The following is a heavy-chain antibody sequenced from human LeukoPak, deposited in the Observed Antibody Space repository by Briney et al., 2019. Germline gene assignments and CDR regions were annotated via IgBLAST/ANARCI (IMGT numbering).Heavy chain of an antibody. CDR3: ARRAYCGGDCTSAYYDYFAMDV. V-gene: IGHV5-51*01. Sequence: GESLKISCKGSGYIFSTYCIVWVRQMPGKGLEWMGIICPADSDIAYSPSFQGQVTISTDKSTSTAYLQWSSLKASDTAMYYCARRAYCGGDCTSAYYDYFAMDVWGQGTTVTVSS. CDR1: GYIFSTYC. D-gene: IGHD2-21*02. J-gene: IGHJ6*02. CDR2: ICPADSDI.